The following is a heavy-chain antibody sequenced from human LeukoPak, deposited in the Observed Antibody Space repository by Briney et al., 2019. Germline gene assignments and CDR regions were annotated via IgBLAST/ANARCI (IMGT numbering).Heavy chain of an antibody. CDR1: GYNFTSYG. D-gene: IGHD1-26*01. V-gene: IGHV1-18*01. J-gene: IGHJ5*02. Sequence: ASVKISCKATGYNFTSYGISWVRQAPGQGLEWLGWISGYNENTNSAQKFQGRLTMTKDTLTDTAYMELSSLRSEDAAVYYCARSPTTSNWFDPWGQGTLVTVSS. CDR2: ISGYNENT. CDR3: ARSPTTSNWFDP.